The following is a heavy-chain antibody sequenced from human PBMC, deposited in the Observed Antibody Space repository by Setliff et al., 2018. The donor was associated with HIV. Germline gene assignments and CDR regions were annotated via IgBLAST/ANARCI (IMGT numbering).Heavy chain of an antibody. J-gene: IGHJ4*02. Sequence: GGSLRLSCAASGFTFDDYSMNWVRQPPGKGLEWVSCISSGGSFIYYADSVKGRFTISRDNAKNSVYLQMNSLRPEDTAVYYCARGAQFLEWFSAFEYWGQGALVTVSS. CDR1: GFTFDDYS. D-gene: IGHD3-3*01. CDR3: ARGAQFLEWFSAFEY. V-gene: IGHV3-21*01. CDR2: ISSGGSFI.